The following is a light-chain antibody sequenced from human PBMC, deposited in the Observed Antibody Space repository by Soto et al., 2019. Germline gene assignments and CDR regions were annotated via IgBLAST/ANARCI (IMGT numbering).Light chain of an antibody. Sequence: VITQSPATLSVSPGERATLSCRASESVSSYLAWYQQKPGRAPRLLIYDASSRATGIPARFSGSGSGTDFTLTISSLEPEDFTVYYCQQRSNWRTFGQGTRLEIK. V-gene: IGKV3-11*01. CDR1: ESVSSY. CDR3: QQRSNWRT. J-gene: IGKJ5*01. CDR2: DAS.